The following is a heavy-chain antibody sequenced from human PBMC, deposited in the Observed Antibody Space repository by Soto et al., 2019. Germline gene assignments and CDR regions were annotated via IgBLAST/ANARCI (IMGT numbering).Heavy chain of an antibody. CDR1: GGSISSGGYY. D-gene: IGHD2-2*01. CDR3: ARGGAVVVPAAIKGIWFDP. CDR2: IYYSGST. V-gene: IGHV4-31*02. J-gene: IGHJ5*02. Sequence: LTWTVSGGSISSGGYYWSCIRQHPGKGLEWIGYIYYSGSTYYNPSLKSRVTISVDTSKNQFSLKLSSVTAADTAVYYCARGGAVVVPAAIKGIWFDPWGQGTLVTVSS.